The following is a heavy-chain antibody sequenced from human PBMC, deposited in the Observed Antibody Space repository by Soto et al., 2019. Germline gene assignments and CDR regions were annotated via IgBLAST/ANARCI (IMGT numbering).Heavy chain of an antibody. D-gene: IGHD3-10*01. CDR2: IYPGDSDT. CDR1: GYSFTSYW. J-gene: IGHJ4*02. CDR3: ARRGYYGSGSYYTFDY. V-gene: IGHV5-51*01. Sequence: PGESLKISCKGSGYSFTSYWIGWVRQMPGKGLEWMGIIYPGDSDTRYSPSFQGQVTISADKSISTAYLQWSSLKASDTAMYYCARRGYYGSGSYYTFDYWGQGTLVTVSS.